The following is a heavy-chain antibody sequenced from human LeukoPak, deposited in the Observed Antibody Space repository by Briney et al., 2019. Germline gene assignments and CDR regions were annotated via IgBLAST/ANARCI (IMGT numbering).Heavy chain of an antibody. Sequence: GRSLRLSCAASGFTFSSYGMHRVRQAPGKGLEWVSGISGSGGSTYYADSVKGRFTISRDNSKSTLYLQMNSLRAEDTAVYYCAKEPLRWPQLFDYWGQGTLVTVSS. D-gene: IGHD5-24*01. J-gene: IGHJ4*02. CDR1: GFTFSSYG. CDR3: AKEPLRWPQLFDY. V-gene: IGHV3-23*01. CDR2: ISGSGGST.